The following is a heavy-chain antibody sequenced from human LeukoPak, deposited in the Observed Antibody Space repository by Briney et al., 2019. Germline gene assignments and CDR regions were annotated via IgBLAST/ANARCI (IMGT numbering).Heavy chain of an antibody. D-gene: IGHD6-13*01. Sequence: PSETLSLTCTVSGGSISSSSYYWGWIRQPPGKGLEWIGSIYYSGSTYYNPSLKSRVTISVDTSKNQFSLKLSSVTAADTAVYYCARLRQQLVRYYYYYMDVWGKGTTVTVSS. V-gene: IGHV4-39*01. CDR3: ARLRQQLVRYYYYYMDV. J-gene: IGHJ6*03. CDR1: GGSISSSSYY. CDR2: IYYSGST.